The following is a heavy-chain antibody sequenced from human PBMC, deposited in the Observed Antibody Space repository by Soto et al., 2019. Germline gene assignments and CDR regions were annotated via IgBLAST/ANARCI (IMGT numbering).Heavy chain of an antibody. CDR2: ISDTGDST. CDR3: AKSLLWGSYRDPTVDV. CDR1: GFSFSNYA. Sequence: EVQLLQSGGGLVQPGGSLRLSCTASGFSFSNYAMSWVRQAPGKGLEWVSAISDTGDSTYYADSVKGRFIISRDNSKNTLYVQMNYVGAEDTAVYYCAKSLLWGSYRDPTVDVWGQGITVTVSS. D-gene: IGHD3-16*02. J-gene: IGHJ6*02. V-gene: IGHV3-23*01.